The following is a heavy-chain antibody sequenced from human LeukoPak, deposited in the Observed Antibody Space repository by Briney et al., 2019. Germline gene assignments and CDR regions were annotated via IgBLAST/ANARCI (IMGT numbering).Heavy chain of an antibody. D-gene: IGHD2-21*02. J-gene: IGHJ4*02. CDR3: ARATLGGGDCCATGALDY. V-gene: IGHV3-20*04. Sequence: GGSLRLSCAASRFTFYEYGMRWVRQTAGKGREWVSGINWNGRSIGYADSVKGRFTVSRDNAKSSLYLQMNSLRAEDTAVYYCARATLGGGDCCATGALDYWGQGTLVTVSS. CDR2: INWNGRSI. CDR1: RFTFYEYG.